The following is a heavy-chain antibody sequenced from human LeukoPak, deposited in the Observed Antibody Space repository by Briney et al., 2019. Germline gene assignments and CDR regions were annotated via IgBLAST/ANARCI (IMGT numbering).Heavy chain of an antibody. CDR1: GLSISSYW. CDR2: IKEDGSDK. V-gene: IGHV3-7*05. Sequence: PGGSLRLSCAVSGLSISSYWTSWVRQAPGKGLEWVGNIKEDGSDKYYVDSVKGRFTISRDNAKNSLYLQMNSLRAEDTAVYYCARDFAYWGQGTLVTVSS. CDR3: ARDFAY. J-gene: IGHJ4*02. D-gene: IGHD3-3*01.